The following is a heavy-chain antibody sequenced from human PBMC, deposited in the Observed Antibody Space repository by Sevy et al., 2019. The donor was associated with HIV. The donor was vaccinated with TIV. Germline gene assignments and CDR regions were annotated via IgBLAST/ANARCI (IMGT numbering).Heavy chain of an antibody. CDR1: GFTFRSYG. J-gene: IGHJ3*02. V-gene: IGHV3-30*02. D-gene: IGHD3-10*01. CDR3: AKGLGMVQGALLSDDI. CDR2: IRYDGSTK. Sequence: GGSLRLSCAASGFTFRSYGMHWVRQAPGKGLEWVAFIRYDGSTKYYAESVKGRFTISRDNSKNTLYLQMNSLRGDDTSLYYCAKGLGMVQGALLSDDIWGQGTMVTVSS.